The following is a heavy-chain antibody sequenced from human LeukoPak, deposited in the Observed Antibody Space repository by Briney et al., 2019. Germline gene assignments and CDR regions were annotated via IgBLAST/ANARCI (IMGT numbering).Heavy chain of an antibody. J-gene: IGHJ3*02. V-gene: IGHV3-21*01. D-gene: IGHD1-26*01. Sequence: GGSLRLSCAASGLTFSSYSMNWVRHAPGKGLEWVSSISSSSSYIHSADSVRGRFTISRDNAKNSLFLQMNSLRAEDTAVYYCARDEWGDAFDIWGQGTMVTVFS. CDR1: GLTFSSYS. CDR3: ARDEWGDAFDI. CDR2: ISSSSSYI.